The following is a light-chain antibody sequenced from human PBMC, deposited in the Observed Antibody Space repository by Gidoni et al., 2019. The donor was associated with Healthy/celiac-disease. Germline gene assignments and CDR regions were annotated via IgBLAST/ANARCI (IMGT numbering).Light chain of an antibody. CDR1: QSVSSN. CDR2: SAS. V-gene: IGKV3-15*01. Sequence: EIVMTQSPATLSVSPGERATLSCRASQSVSSNLAWYQQKPGQAPSLLIYSASTRATGIPARFSGSGSWTEFTLTISSLQSEDFAVYYCQQYNNWLSGSFGQGTKLEIK. CDR3: QQYNNWLSGS. J-gene: IGKJ2*04.